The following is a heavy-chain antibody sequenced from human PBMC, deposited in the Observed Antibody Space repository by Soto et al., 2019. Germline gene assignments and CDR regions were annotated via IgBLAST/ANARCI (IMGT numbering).Heavy chain of an antibody. D-gene: IGHD3-10*01. V-gene: IGHV3-30*18. J-gene: IGHJ4*02. CDR1: GFTFSSYG. CDR3: AKERCYYGSGSYYNGGDY. CDR2: ISYDGSNK. Sequence: PGGSLRLSCAASGFTFSSYGMHWVRQAPGKGLEWVAVISYDGSNKYYADSVKGRFTISRDNSKNTLYLQMNSLRAEDTAVYYCAKERCYYGSGSYYNGGDYWGQGTLVTVSS.